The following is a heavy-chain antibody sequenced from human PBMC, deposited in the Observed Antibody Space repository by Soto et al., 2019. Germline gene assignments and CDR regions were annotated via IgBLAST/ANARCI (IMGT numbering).Heavy chain of an antibody. V-gene: IGHV3-48*02. Sequence: GRSLRLSCAASGFTFSSYSMNWVRQAPGKGLEWVSYISSSSSTIYYADSVKGRFTISRDNAKNSLYLQMNSLRDEDTAVYYCAREARWRGDAFDIGGQGTMVTVSS. CDR2: ISSSSSTI. CDR1: GFTFSSYS. D-gene: IGHD3-3*01. CDR3: AREARWRGDAFDI. J-gene: IGHJ3*02.